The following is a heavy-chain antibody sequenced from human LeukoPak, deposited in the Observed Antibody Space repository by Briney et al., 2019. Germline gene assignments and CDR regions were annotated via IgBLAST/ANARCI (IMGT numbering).Heavy chain of an antibody. D-gene: IGHD3-10*01. CDR2: ISSSGTYT. CDR3: ARGYYGSGKVSDY. V-gene: IGHV3-21*01. Sequence: GGSLRLSCAASGFTFSAYAMNWVRQAPGQGLESVSFISSSGTYTYYADSLKGRFTISRDNAKNSLFLHMTSLRAEDTAVYYCARGYYGSGKVSDYWGRGTLVTVSS. J-gene: IGHJ4*02. CDR1: GFTFSAYA.